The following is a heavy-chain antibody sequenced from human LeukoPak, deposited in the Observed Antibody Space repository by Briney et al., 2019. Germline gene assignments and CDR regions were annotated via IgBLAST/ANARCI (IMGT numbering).Heavy chain of an antibody. J-gene: IGHJ4*02. CDR2: INPYSGGT. Sequence: ASVKVSCKASGYTFTDYYMHWVRQAPGQGLEWMGRINPYSGGTNYAQKFQGRVTMTRDTSISTAYMELSRLKSDDTAVYYCARDYSSGWYVYWGQGTLATVSS. D-gene: IGHD6-19*01. CDR3: ARDYSSGWYVY. CDR1: GYTFTDYY. V-gene: IGHV1-2*06.